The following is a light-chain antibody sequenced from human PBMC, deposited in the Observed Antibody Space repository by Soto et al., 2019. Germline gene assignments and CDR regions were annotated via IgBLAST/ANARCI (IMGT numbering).Light chain of an antibody. CDR1: QSISSW. CDR2: KAS. J-gene: IGKJ1*01. CDR3: QQYNSYSRT. Sequence: DIQMTQSPSTLSASVGDRVTITCRASQSISSWLAWYQQKPGKAPKLLIYKASSLESGVPSRFSGSGSGTEFTHTISSLQPDDFATYYCQQYNSYSRTFGQGTKVESK. V-gene: IGKV1-5*03.